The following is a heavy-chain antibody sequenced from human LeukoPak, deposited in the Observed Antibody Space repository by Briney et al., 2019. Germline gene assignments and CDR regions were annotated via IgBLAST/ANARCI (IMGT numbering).Heavy chain of an antibody. Sequence: SETLSLTCTVSGGSVNNYFWNWIRQPPGKGLEWIGYMYYSGSTNYNPSLKSRVTISVDTSKNQLSLQLSSVTAADTAVYFRARLDNVRGAFDYWGQGTLVTVSS. J-gene: IGHJ4*02. D-gene: IGHD2-2*03. V-gene: IGHV4-59*02. CDR3: ARLDNVRGAFDY. CDR1: GGSVNNYF. CDR2: MYYSGST.